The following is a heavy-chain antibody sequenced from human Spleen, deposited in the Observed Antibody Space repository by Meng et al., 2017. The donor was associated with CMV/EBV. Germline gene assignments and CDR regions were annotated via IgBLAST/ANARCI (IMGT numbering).Heavy chain of an antibody. CDR1: GFTFSIYA. Sequence: GESLKISCAASGFTFSIYAMSWVRQAPGKGLEWVSSITASGGNTDYAASVKGRFTISRDSSKNMLYLQMNALRADDTAVYYCAKDRLSTGWYSGGSWGQGTLVTVSS. J-gene: IGHJ5*02. V-gene: IGHV3-23*01. CDR2: ITASGGNT. D-gene: IGHD1-26*01. CDR3: AKDRLSTGWYSGGS.